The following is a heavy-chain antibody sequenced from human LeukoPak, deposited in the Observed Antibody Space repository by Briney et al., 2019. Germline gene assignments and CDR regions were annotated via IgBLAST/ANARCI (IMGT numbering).Heavy chain of an antibody. V-gene: IGHV3-23*01. CDR3: AKYMDRGTV. Sequence: PPGGSLRLSCAASGFTFSSNGMNWVRQAPGKGLEWVSAISASGGSTYYADSVKGRFTISRDNSKNTLYLQMNSLRAEDTAIYYCAKYMDRGTVWGKGTTVTVSS. D-gene: IGHD3-10*01. CDR1: GFTFSSNG. J-gene: IGHJ6*04. CDR2: ISASGGST.